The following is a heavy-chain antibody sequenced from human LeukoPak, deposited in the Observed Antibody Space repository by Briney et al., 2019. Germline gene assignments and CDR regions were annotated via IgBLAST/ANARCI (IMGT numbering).Heavy chain of an antibody. CDR1: GYTFTGYY. CDR3: ARDSRRPIVVVPAAISY. D-gene: IGHD2-2*02. Sequence: ASVTVSCTASGYTFTGYYMHWVRQAPGQGLEWMGWINPNSGGTNYAQKFQGRVTMTRDTSISTAYMELSRLRSDDTAVYYCARDSRRPIVVVPAAISYWSQGTLVTVSS. V-gene: IGHV1-2*02. CDR2: INPNSGGT. J-gene: IGHJ4*02.